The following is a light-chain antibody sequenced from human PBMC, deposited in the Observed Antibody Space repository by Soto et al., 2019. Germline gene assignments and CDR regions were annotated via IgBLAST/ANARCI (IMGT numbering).Light chain of an antibody. J-gene: IGKJ1*01. V-gene: IGKV3-11*01. CDR1: QSVNYY. CDR2: DAS. CDR3: QQRSNWPWT. Sequence: EIVLTQSPATLSLSPGERATLSCRASQSVNYYLAWYQQKPGQAPRLLIYDASNRAAGIPARFSGRGSGTAFTLTISSLESEDSAMYYCQQRSNWPWTFGQGTKVEI.